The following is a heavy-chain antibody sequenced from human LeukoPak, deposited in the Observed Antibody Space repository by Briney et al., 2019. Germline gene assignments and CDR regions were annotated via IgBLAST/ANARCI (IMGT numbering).Heavy chain of an antibody. V-gene: IGHV4-39*07. CDR3: ARDRLRWPKIDY. CDR2: IYYSVTT. Sequence: SETLSLTCTVSGGSISSSDYYWGWIRQPPGKGLEWIGSIYYSVTTYYNPSLKSRVTISVDTSKNQFSLKLNSVTAAATAVYYCARDRLRWPKIDYWGQGTLVTVSS. D-gene: IGHD4-23*01. J-gene: IGHJ4*02. CDR1: GGSISSSDYY.